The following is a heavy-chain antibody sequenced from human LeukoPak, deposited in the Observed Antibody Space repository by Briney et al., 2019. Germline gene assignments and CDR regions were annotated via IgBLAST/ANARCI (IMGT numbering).Heavy chain of an antibody. CDR2: INWNGGST. CDR1: GFTFDDYG. J-gene: IGHJ4*02. CDR3: AKEVDCPSDCLFFHS. Sequence: GGSLRLSCAASGFTFDDYGMSWVRQAPGKGLEWVYGINWNGGSTGYADSVKGRFTISRDDAKNSLYLQMNSLRPEDTALYHCAKEVDCPSDCLFFHSWGQGTLVTVSS. D-gene: IGHD2-21*02. V-gene: IGHV3-20*01.